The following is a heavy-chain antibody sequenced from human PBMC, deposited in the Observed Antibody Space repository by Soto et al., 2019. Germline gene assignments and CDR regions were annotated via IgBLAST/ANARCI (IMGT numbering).Heavy chain of an antibody. V-gene: IGHV3-48*02. D-gene: IGHD3-10*01. CDR1: GFTFSSYS. CDR3: ARDLALLWFGELMELEDAFDI. J-gene: IGHJ3*02. CDR2: ISSSSSTI. Sequence: GGSLRLSCAASGFTFSSYSMNWVRQAPGKGLEWVSYISSSSSTIYYADSVKGRFTISRDNAKNSLYLQMNSLRDEDTAVYYCARDLALLWFGELMELEDAFDIWGQGTMVTVSS.